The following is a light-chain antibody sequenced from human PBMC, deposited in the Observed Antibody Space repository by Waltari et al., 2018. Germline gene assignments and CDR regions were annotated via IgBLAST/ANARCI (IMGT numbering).Light chain of an antibody. V-gene: IGKV2-40*01. CDR3: MQRLEFPYT. Sequence: DIVMTQTPLSLPVTPGEPASISCAASPSLLNSVDGFTYLDWFLQKPGQSPQLLIYSLSYRASGVPDRFSGTGSGSSFSLKISRVEAEDVGIYYCMQRLEFPYTFGQGTRL. J-gene: IGKJ2*01. CDR1: PSLLNSVDGFTY. CDR2: SLS.